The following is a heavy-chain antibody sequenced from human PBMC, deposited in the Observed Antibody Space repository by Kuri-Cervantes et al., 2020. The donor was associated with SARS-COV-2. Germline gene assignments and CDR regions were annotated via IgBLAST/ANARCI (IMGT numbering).Heavy chain of an antibody. J-gene: IGHJ4*02. D-gene: IGHD3-22*01. Sequence: SETLSLTCTVSGGSVSSGSYYWSWIRQPPGKGLEWIGYIYYSGSTNYNPSLKSRVTISVDTSKNQFSLRLSSVTAADTAVYYCARVSYYDGSRDYWGQGTLVTVSS. V-gene: IGHV4-61*01. CDR2: IYYSGST. CDR1: GGSVSSGSYY. CDR3: ARVSYYDGSRDY.